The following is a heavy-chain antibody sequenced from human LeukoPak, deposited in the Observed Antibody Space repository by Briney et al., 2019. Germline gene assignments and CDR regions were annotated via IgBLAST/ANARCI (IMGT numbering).Heavy chain of an antibody. Sequence: PGGSLKLPCSASGITFDEYPMHWVRQAPGKGLEWVSLISWNGARIYYGAYVKGRFTISRDNSKNSLYLQMNSLGAEDTAVYYCARGEPGLGGLPTVLDNWGQGTLVTVSS. V-gene: IGHV3-43*01. CDR3: ARGEPGLGGLPTVLDN. CDR1: GITFDEYP. CDR2: ISWNGARI. J-gene: IGHJ4*02. D-gene: IGHD2-15*01.